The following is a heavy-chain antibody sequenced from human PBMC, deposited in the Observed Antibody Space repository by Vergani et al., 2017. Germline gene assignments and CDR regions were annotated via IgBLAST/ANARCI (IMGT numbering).Heavy chain of an antibody. Sequence: QVQLVQSGAEVKKPGASVKVSCKASGYTFTSYYMHWVRQAPGQGLEWMGIINPSGGSTSYAQKFQGRVTMTRDTSTSTVYIELSSLRSEDTAVYYCARVAGDYSNYGFNYFDYWGQGTLVTGSS. CDR1: GYTFTSYY. J-gene: IGHJ4*02. CDR2: INPSGGST. V-gene: IGHV1-46*01. CDR3: ARVAGDYSNYGFNYFDY. D-gene: IGHD4-11*01.